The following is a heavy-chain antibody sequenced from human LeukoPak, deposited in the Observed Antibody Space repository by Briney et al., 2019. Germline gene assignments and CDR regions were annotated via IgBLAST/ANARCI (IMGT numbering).Heavy chain of an antibody. CDR3: AAIMITFGGVIAYDY. V-gene: IGHV1-18*01. CDR2: ISAYNGNT. Sequence: ASVKVSCKASGYTFTSYGISWVRQAPGQGLEWMGWISAYNGNTNYAQKLQGGVTMTTDTSTSTAYMELRSLRSDDTAVYYCAAIMITFGGVIAYDYWGRGTLVTVSS. J-gene: IGHJ4*02. D-gene: IGHD3-16*02. CDR1: GYTFTSYG.